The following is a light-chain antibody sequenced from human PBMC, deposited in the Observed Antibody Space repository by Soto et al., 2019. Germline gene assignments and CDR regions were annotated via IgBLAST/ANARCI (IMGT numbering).Light chain of an antibody. V-gene: IGLV7-43*01. CDR3: LLYYGGAWV. Sequence: QAVVTQEPSLTVSPGGTLTLTCASSTGAVTSGYFPNWLQQKPGQAPRILIYSTTNKHSWTPARFSGSLLGGKAALTLSGVQPEDEAEYYCLLYYGGAWVFGGGTKLTVL. J-gene: IGLJ3*02. CDR2: STT. CDR1: TGAVTSGYF.